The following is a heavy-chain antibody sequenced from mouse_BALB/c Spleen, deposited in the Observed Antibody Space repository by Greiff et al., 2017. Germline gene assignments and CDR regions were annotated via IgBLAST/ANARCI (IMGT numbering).Heavy chain of an antibody. Sequence: VQLQESGPGLVQPSQSLSITCTVSGFSLTSYGVHWVRQSPGKGLEWLGVIWSSGGTDYNAAFISRLSISKYNSKCQVFFKMNSLQANDTSIYYYARDEHYYAMDYWGQGTSVTVSS. V-gene: IGHV2-2*02. J-gene: IGHJ4*01. CDR3: ARDEHYYAMDY. CDR1: GFSLTSYG. CDR2: IWSSGGT.